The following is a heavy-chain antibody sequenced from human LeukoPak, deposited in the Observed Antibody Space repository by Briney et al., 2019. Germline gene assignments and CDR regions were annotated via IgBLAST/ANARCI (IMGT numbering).Heavy chain of an antibody. CDR1: GFTFSSYA. Sequence: GGSLRLSCAASGFTFSSYAMSWVRQAPGKGLEWVSAISGSGGSTYYADSVKGRFTISRDNSKNTLYLQMNSLRAEDTAVYYCATSRITIFGVVAQTTYYFDYWGQGTLVTVSS. V-gene: IGHV3-23*01. CDR3: ATSRITIFGVVAQTTYYFDY. CDR2: ISGSGGST. D-gene: IGHD3-3*01. J-gene: IGHJ4*02.